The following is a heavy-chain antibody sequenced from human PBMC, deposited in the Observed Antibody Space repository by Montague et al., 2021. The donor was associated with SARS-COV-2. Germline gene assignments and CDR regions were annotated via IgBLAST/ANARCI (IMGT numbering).Heavy chain of an antibody. D-gene: IGHD4-17*01. CDR1: GFSLNTSGTC. Sequence: PALVKPTQTLTLTRTFSGFSLNTSGTCVSWIRQPPGKALEWPALTDRDEEQYYSTSLKSRITISKDTSKNQAVLTMTNMGPIDTATYYCARSYGDYRDSYFDFWGQGTLVTVSS. V-gene: IGHV2-70*01. CDR2: TDRDEEQ. J-gene: IGHJ4*02. CDR3: ARSYGDYRDSYFDF.